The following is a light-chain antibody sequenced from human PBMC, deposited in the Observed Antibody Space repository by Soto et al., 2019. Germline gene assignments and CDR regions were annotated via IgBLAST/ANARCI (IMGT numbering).Light chain of an antibody. CDR1: QSVGTY. J-gene: IGKJ4*01. Sequence: IVMTQSPATLSVSLGERATLSCRASQSVGTYLAWYQQKPGQPPSLLIFAASTRATGIPARFSGTGSGSDFTLTINGLQSENFAVYSCQQYSDWHLVTFGGGTRVEIK. V-gene: IGKV3-15*01. CDR2: AAS. CDR3: QQYSDWHLVT.